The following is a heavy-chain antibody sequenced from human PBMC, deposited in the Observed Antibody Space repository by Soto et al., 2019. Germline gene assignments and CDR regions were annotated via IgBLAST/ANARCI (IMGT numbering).Heavy chain of an antibody. V-gene: IGHV3-30*18. D-gene: IGHD4-17*01. J-gene: IGHJ2*01. CDR3: AKDRGDYEDLWYFDL. Sequence: QVQLVESGGGVVQPGRSLRLSCAASGFTFSSYGMHWDRQAPGKGLEWVAVISYDGSNKYYADSVKGRFTISRDNSKNTLYLQMNSLRAEDTAVYYCAKDRGDYEDLWYFDLWGRGTLVTVSS. CDR1: GFTFSSYG. CDR2: ISYDGSNK.